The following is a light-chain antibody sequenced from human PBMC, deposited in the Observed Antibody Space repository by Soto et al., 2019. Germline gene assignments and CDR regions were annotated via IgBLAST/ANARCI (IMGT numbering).Light chain of an antibody. CDR3: ETWDTNTRV. Sequence: QLVLTQSSSASASLGSSVKLTCTLNSGHSSYIIAWHLQPPGKAPRYLMNLEGSGSYNKGSGVPDRFSGSSSGADRYLTISNLQSEDEADYYCETWDTNTRVFGGGTKLTVL. V-gene: IGLV4-60*03. CDR2: LEGSGSY. CDR1: SGHSSYI. J-gene: IGLJ3*02.